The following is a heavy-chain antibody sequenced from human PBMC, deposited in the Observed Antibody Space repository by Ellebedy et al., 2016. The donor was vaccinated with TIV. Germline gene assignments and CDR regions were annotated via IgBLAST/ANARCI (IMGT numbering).Heavy chain of an antibody. CDR1: GFTFRNYC. V-gene: IGHV3-7*01. D-gene: IGHD2-8*01. Sequence: GESLKISCAASGFTFRNYCMSWVRQAPGKGLEWVANIKQDGSEKNYVDSVKGRFTISRDNAKNSLSLQMNSLRAEDTAVYYCAREAINYGTNSYYLDYWGQGTLVAVSS. CDR3: AREAINYGTNSYYLDY. CDR2: IKQDGSEK. J-gene: IGHJ4*02.